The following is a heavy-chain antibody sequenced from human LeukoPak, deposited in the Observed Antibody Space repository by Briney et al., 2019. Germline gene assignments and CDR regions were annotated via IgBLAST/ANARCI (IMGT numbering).Heavy chain of an antibody. J-gene: IGHJ6*02. CDR2: ISGSGGST. D-gene: IGHD6-6*01. Sequence: PGGSLRLSCAASGFTFSSYAMSWVRQAPGKGLEWVSGISGSGGSTYYADSVKGRFTISRDISKNTLYVQMNSLRAEDAAVYYCAKDKGWEYSSYDYYGTDVWGQGTTVTVSS. V-gene: IGHV3-23*01. CDR1: GFTFSSYA. CDR3: AKDKGWEYSSYDYYGTDV.